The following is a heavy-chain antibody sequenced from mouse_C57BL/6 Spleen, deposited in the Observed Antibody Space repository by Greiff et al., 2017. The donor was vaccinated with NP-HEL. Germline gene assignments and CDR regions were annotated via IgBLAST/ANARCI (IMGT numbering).Heavy chain of an antibody. Sequence: EVQLVESGGGLVQPGGSLKLSCAASGFTFSDYGMAWVRQAPRKGPEWVAFISNLAYSIYYADTVTGRFTISRENAKNTLYLEMSSLRSEDTAMYYCARGDYAMDYWGQGTSVNGSS. CDR3: ARGDYAMDY. V-gene: IGHV5-15*01. J-gene: IGHJ4*01. CDR1: GFTFSDYG. CDR2: ISNLAYSI.